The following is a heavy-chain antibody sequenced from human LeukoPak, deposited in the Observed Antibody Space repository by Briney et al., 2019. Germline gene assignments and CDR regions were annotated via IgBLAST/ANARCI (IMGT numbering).Heavy chain of an antibody. CDR3: ASSSVSESGPYDY. D-gene: IGHD3-10*01. J-gene: IGHJ4*02. CDR1: GGTFSSYA. Sequence: GASVKVSCKASGGTFSSYAISWVRQAPGQGLEWMGGIIPIFGTANYAQKFQGRVTITSDESTSTAYMELSSLRSEDTAVYYCASSSVSESGPYDYWGQGTLVTVSS. CDR2: IIPIFGTA. V-gene: IGHV1-69*13.